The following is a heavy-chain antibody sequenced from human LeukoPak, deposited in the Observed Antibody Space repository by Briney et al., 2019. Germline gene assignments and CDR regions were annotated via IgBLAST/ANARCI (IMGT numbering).Heavy chain of an antibody. J-gene: IGHJ6*02. CDR2: IIPIFGTA. Sequence: SVKVSCKASGGTFSSYAISWVRQAPGQGLEWMGGIIPIFGTANYAQKFQGRVTITADESTSTAYMELRSLRSEDTAVYYCGRVMVTILPYSYGREVWGQGTTVTVSS. D-gene: IGHD5-24*01. CDR3: GRVMVTILPYSYGREV. V-gene: IGHV1-69*13. CDR1: GGTFSSYA.